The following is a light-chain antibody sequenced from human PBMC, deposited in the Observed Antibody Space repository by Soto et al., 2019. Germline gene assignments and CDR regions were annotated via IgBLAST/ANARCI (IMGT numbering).Light chain of an antibody. CDR3: QKDDSAPIT. Sequence: DIQMTQSPSSLSASVGNRVSITCRASQGISNYLAWYQQKPGKAPKVLIYAASTLQPGVPSRFSGSGSGTDFTLTINSLQPDDIATYYCQKDDSAPITFGQGTRLEIK. J-gene: IGKJ5*01. CDR2: AAS. CDR1: QGISNY. V-gene: IGKV1-27*01.